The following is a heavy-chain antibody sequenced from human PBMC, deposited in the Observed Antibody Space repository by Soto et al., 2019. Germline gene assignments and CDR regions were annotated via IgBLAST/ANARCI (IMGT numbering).Heavy chain of an antibody. V-gene: IGHV4-39*01. D-gene: IGHD3-10*01. J-gene: IGHJ4*02. CDR1: GGSISSSSYY. CDR2: IYYSGST. CDR3: ASLGNYYGSGSYYTELSN. Sequence: NPSETLSLTCTVSGGSISSSSYYWGWIRQPPGKGLEWIGSIYYSGSTYYNPSLKSRVTISVDTSKNQFSLKLSSVTAADTAVYYCASLGNYYGSGSYYTELSNWGQGTLVTVSS.